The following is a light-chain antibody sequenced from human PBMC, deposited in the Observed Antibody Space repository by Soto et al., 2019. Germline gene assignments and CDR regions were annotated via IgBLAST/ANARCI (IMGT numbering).Light chain of an antibody. CDR3: SSYAGSNNYV. CDR1: RSDVGGYNF. J-gene: IGLJ1*01. CDR2: EVT. V-gene: IGLV2-8*01. Sequence: QSVLTQPPSASGSRGQSVTISCTGTRSDVGGYNFVSWYQHHPGKAPKLIIYEVTKRPSGVPDRFSGSKSGNTASLTVSGLQAEDEADYYCSSYAGSNNYVFGTGTKVTVL.